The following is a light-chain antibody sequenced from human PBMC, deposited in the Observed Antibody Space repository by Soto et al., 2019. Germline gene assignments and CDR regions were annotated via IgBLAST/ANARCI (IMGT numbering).Light chain of an antibody. J-gene: IGLJ6*01. CDR3: PPYDSSPTSSV. V-gene: IGLV1-40*01. Sequence: QSVLTQPPSVSGAPGQRVAIACTGSSANIGAGYDVHWYQQLPGTAPKRLIYGDNNRPSGVPDRFSGSKSGTSASLAITGLQPEDEVDYYCPPYDSSPTSSVF. CDR2: GDN. CDR1: SANIGAGYD.